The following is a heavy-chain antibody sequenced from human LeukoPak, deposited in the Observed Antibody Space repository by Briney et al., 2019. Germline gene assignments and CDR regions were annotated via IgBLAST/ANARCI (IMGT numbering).Heavy chain of an antibody. J-gene: IGHJ3*02. CDR1: GGSISSSNW. Sequence: SETLSLTCAVSGGSISSSNWWSWVRQPPGKGLEWIGEIYHSGSTNYNPSLKSRVTISVDKSKNQFSLKLSSVTAADTAVYYCARDGIGSGASDDAFDIWGQGTMVTVSS. CDR2: IYHSGST. V-gene: IGHV4-4*02. D-gene: IGHD3-10*01. CDR3: ARDGIGSGASDDAFDI.